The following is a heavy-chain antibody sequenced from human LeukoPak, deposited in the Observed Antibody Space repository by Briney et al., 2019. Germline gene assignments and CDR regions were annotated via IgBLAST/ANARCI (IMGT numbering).Heavy chain of an antibody. D-gene: IGHD3-22*01. Sequence: SETLSLTCAVYGGSFSGYYWSWIRQPPGKGLEWIGEINHSGSTNYNPSLKSRVSISVDTSKNQFSLKLSSVTAEDTAVYYCARDQSSYYDSYYFQYWGQGTLVTVSS. CDR1: GGSFSGYY. V-gene: IGHV4-34*01. J-gene: IGHJ4*02. CDR2: INHSGST. CDR3: ARDQSSYYDSYYFQY.